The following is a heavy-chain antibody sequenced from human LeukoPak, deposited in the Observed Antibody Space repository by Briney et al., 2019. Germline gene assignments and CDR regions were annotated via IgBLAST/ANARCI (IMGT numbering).Heavy chain of an antibody. CDR3: ARSAWISLWFLDY. Sequence: GGSLRLSCAASGFTFSTYWMSWVRQAPGKGLEWVANINQDGSEKYYVDSVKGRFTISRDNAKNSLYLQMNSLGAGDTAVYYCARSAWISLWFLDYWGQGTLVTVSS. CDR2: INQDGSEK. D-gene: IGHD5-12*01. J-gene: IGHJ4*02. CDR1: GFTFSTYW. V-gene: IGHV3-7*03.